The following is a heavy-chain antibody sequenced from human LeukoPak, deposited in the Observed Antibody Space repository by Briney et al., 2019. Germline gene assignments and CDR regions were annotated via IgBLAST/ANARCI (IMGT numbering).Heavy chain of an antibody. CDR3: TRVGSWGLHLD. V-gene: IGHV3-7*05. J-gene: IGHJ4*02. CDR1: GFTFSSYW. CDR2: IKQDGSEK. Sequence: GGSLRLSCAASGFTFSSYWMNWVRQAPGKGLEWVANIKQDGSEKYYVDSVKGRFTISRDNAKNSLYLQMYSLRAEDTAVYYCTRVGSWGLHLDWGQGTLVTVSS. D-gene: IGHD6-13*01.